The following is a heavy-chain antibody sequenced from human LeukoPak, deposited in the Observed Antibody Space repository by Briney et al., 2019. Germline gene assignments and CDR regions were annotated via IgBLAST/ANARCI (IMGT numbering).Heavy chain of an antibody. D-gene: IGHD3-3*01. CDR1: GGSISSYY. CDR2: IYTSGST. V-gene: IGHV4-4*07. J-gene: IGHJ4*02. CDR3: ANSITIFGAYYFDS. Sequence: SETLSLTCTVSGGSISSYYWSWIRQPAGKGLEWIGRIYTSGSTNYNPSLKSRVTMSVDTSKNQFSLKLSSVTAADTAVYYCANSITIFGAYYFDSWGQGTLVTVSS.